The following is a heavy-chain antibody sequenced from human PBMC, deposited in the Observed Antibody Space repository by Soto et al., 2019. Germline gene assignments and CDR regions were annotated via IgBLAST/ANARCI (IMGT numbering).Heavy chain of an antibody. V-gene: IGHV4-34*01. J-gene: IGHJ3*02. CDR2: INHSGST. CDR1: GGSYSGYY. CDR3: ARGGDIVVVVAPGAFDI. D-gene: IGHD2-15*01. Sequence: SETLSLTCAVYGGSYSGYYWSWIRQPPGKGLEWIGEINHSGSTNYNPSLKSRVTISVDTSKNQFSLKLSSVTAADTAVYYCARGGDIVVVVAPGAFDIWGQGTMVNVSS.